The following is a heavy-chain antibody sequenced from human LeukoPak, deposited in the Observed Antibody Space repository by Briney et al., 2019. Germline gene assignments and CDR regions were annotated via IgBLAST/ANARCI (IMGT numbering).Heavy chain of an antibody. Sequence: PSETLSLTCLVSGGSITSYHRTWIRQPAGKGLQWIGQIHTSGSTNYNPSLKSRVAMSVDTSKNQFSLDLSSVTAADTAVYYCAGRAQTTGWSFDYWGQGALVTVSS. J-gene: IGHJ4*02. V-gene: IGHV4-4*07. CDR1: GGSITSYH. CDR3: AGRAQTTGWSFDY. CDR2: IHTSGST. D-gene: IGHD6-19*01.